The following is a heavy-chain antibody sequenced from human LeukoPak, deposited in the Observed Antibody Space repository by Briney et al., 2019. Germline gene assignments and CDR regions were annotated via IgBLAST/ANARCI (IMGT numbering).Heavy chain of an antibody. J-gene: IGHJ4*02. V-gene: IGHV1-2*02. CDR2: INPNSGGT. D-gene: IGHD1-1*01. CDR3: ARASYNDY. CDR1: GYAFTGSY. Sequence: AASVKVSCKASGYAFTGSYMHWVRQAPGQGLEWMGWINPNSGGTNYAQNFQGRVTMTRDTSISTAYMELSSPRSDDTAVYYCARASYNDYWGQGTLVNVSS.